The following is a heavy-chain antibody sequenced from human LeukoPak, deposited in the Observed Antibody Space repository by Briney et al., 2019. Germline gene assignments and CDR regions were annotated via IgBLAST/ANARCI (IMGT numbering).Heavy chain of an antibody. CDR1: GFTFSSYG. J-gene: IGHJ4*02. CDR2: IAYDGSNK. D-gene: IGHD5-18*01. V-gene: IGHV3-30*18. Sequence: GRSLRLSCAASGFTFSSYGMHWVRQAPGKGLEWGAVIAYDGSNKYYADSVKGRFSISRDNSKNTLYLQMYSLRAEDTAVFYCAKDPRGYSYGYFDYWGQGALVTVSS. CDR3: AKDPRGYSYGYFDY.